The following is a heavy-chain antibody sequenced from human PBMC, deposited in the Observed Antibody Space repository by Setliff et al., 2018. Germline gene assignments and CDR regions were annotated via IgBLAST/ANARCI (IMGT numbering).Heavy chain of an antibody. Sequence: GSLRLSCSVSGITFKNAWMTWVRQAPGKGPEWVGRIKSSREGATSDYGAPAKGRFTISRDDSKNMIYLQMNNLKSDDTGFYYCTTGPRDSRNYMTWLDSWGQGTLVTV. V-gene: IGHV3-15*01. D-gene: IGHD4-4*01. CDR3: TTGPRDSRNYMTWLDS. CDR2: IKSSREGATS. CDR1: GITFKNAW. J-gene: IGHJ5*01.